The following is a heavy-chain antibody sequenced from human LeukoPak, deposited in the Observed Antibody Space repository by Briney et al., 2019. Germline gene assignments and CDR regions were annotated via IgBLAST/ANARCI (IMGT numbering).Heavy chain of an antibody. CDR2: INHGGST. CDR3: AGTKYLSWFDP. Sequence: SETLSLTCAVYGGSFSGYYWSWIRQPPGKRLEWIGEINHGGSTNYNPSLKSRVTISTDTSKNKFSLRLSSVTAADTAVYYCAGTKYLSWFDPWGQGTLVTVSS. CDR1: GGSFSGYY. V-gene: IGHV4-34*01. J-gene: IGHJ5*02. D-gene: IGHD2/OR15-2a*01.